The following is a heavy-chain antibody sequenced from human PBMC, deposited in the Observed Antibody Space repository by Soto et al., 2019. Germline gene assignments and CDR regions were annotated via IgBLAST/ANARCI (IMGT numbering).Heavy chain of an antibody. J-gene: IGHJ4*02. V-gene: IGHV3-30-3*01. CDR2: ISYDGSNN. Sequence: QVQLVESGGGVVQPGRSLRLSCAASGFTFSSYAMHWVRQAPGKGLEWVAVISYDGSNNYYADSVKGRFTISRDNSKNTLYLQMNSLRAEDTAVYYCARDGLLGYFDYGCQGTLVTVSS. D-gene: IGHD2-15*01. CDR1: GFTFSSYA. CDR3: ARDGLLGYFDY.